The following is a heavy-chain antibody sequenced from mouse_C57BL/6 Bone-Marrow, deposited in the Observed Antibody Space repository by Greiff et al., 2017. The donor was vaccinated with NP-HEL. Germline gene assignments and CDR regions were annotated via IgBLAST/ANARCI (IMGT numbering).Heavy chain of an antibody. CDR2: IYPRSGNT. CDR1: GYTFTSYG. Sequence: VQLQESGAELARPGASVKLSCKASGYTFTSYGISWVKQRTGQGLEWIGEIYPRSGNTYYNEKFKGKATLTADTASSTAYMELRSLTSEDSAVYFCARYWGYFDYWGQGTTLTVSS. J-gene: IGHJ2*01. D-gene: IGHD4-1*01. CDR3: ARYWGYFDY. V-gene: IGHV1-81*01.